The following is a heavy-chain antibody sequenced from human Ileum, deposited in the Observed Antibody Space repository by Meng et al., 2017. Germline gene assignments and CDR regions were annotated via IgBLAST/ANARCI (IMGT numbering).Heavy chain of an antibody. J-gene: IGHJ4*02. D-gene: IGHD3-10*01. V-gene: IGHV4-30-4*01. Sequence: QVQLQESGPGLVKPSQTLSPTCRVSGGSFSSDNYYWTWIRQTPGKGLEWIGLTYYNGSPFYNPSLRSRVTISVDTSKDQFSLKLTSVTAADTAVYYCARERRHYYGSGSFDYWGQGILVTVSS. CDR3: ARERRHYYGSGSFDY. CDR1: GGSFSSDNYY. CDR2: TYYNGSP.